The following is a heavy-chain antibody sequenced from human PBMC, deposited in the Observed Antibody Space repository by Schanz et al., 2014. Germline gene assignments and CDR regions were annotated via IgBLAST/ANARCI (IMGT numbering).Heavy chain of an antibody. V-gene: IGHV1-69*04. CDR2: IIPILGIA. J-gene: IGHJ4*02. CDR1: GYTFTGYY. D-gene: IGHD2-21*01. CDR3: ARDRLECGAECYSVEVFEI. Sequence: QVQLVQSGAEVKKPGPSVKVSCKASGYTFTGYYMHWVRQAPGQGLEWMGRIIPILGIATYAQKFQGRLTITADKSTSTAYMELSGLRSEDTAVYYCARDRLECGAECYSVEVFEIWGQGTLVIVSS.